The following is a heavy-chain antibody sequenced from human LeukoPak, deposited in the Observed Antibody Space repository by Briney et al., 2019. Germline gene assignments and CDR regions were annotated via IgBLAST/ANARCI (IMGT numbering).Heavy chain of an antibody. CDR3: AREFEAANYDY. D-gene: IGHD6-25*01. Sequence: SETLSLTCAVYGGSFSGYYWSWIRQPPGKGLEWIGEINHSGSTNYNPSLKSRVTISVDTSKNQFSLKLSSVTAADTAVYYCAREFEAANYDYWGQGTLVTVSS. V-gene: IGHV4-34*01. CDR2: INHSGST. J-gene: IGHJ4*02. CDR1: GGSFSGYY.